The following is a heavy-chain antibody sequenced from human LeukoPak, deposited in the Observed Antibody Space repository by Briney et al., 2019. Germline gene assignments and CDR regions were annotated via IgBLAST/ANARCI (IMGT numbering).Heavy chain of an antibody. J-gene: IGHJ3*02. V-gene: IGHV3-9*01. CDR3: ARDTAQDYGDYEGNAFDI. D-gene: IGHD4-17*01. CDR1: GFTFDDYA. CDR2: ISWNSGSI. Sequence: GGSLRLSCAASGFTFDDYALHWVRQAPGKGLEWVSGISWNSGSIGYADSVKGRFTISRDNAENSLYLQMNNLRAEDTALYYSARDTAQDYGDYEGNAFDIWGQGTMVTVSS.